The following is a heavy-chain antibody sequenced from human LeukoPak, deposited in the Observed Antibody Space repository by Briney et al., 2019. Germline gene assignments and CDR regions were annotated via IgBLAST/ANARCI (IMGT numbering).Heavy chain of an antibody. D-gene: IGHD3-10*01. CDR2: IYYSGST. Sequence: SETLSLTCTVSGGSISSYYWSWIRQPPGKGLEWIGYIYYSGSTNYNPSLKSRVTISVDTSKNQFSLKLSSVTAADTAVYYRARSTRSGDYFDYWGQGTLVTVSS. J-gene: IGHJ4*02. CDR1: GGSISSYY. CDR3: ARSTRSGDYFDY. V-gene: IGHV4-59*08.